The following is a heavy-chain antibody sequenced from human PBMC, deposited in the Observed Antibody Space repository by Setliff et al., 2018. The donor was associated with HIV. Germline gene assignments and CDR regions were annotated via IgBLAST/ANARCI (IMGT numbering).Heavy chain of an antibody. Sequence: ASVKVSCKASGGTFSSYVISWVRQAPRQGLEWMGGIIPIFGTANYAQKFQGRVTITADESTSTAYMELSSLRSDDTAVYYCARDFSGQQLVGGWFDPWGQGTLVTVSS. V-gene: IGHV1-69*13. D-gene: IGHD6-13*01. CDR1: GGTFSSYV. CDR2: IIPIFGTA. J-gene: IGHJ5*02. CDR3: ARDFSGQQLVGGWFDP.